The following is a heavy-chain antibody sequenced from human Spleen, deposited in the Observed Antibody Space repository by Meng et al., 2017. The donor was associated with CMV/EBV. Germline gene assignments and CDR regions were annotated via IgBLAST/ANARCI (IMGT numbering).Heavy chain of an antibody. J-gene: IGHJ5*01. D-gene: IGHD2/OR15-2a*01. CDR2: IHHSGSA. CDR1: GGSITSNNW. Sequence: VSGGSITSNNWWSWVRQSPDKWLEWVGEIHHSGSANYNPSLSSRVTISVDKSKNQFSLELRSVTAADTAVYYCARDKIRSILSGFDSWGQGTLSPSP. CDR3: ARDKIRSILSGFDS. V-gene: IGHV4-4*02.